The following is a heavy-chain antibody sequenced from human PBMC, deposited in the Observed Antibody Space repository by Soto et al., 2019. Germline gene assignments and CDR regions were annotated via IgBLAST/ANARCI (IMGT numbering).Heavy chain of an antibody. V-gene: IGHV3-74*03. CDR1: GFTFSNYW. J-gene: IGHJ4*02. CDR2: INTDGSSI. Sequence: GGSLRLSCAASGFTFSNYWMYWVRQAPGKGLVCLSRINTDGSSITYADSVKGRFTMSRDNAKNTVYLQMNSLRAEDTAVYYCARSTSDYWGQGTLVTVS. CDR3: ARSTSDY. D-gene: IGHD4-17*01.